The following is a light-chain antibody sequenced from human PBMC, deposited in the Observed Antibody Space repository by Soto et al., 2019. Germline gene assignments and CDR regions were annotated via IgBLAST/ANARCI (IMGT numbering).Light chain of an antibody. CDR3: TSFTSRSTLV. CDR1: SSDVGLYNY. J-gene: IGLJ3*02. Sequence: QSVLTQPASVSGSPGQSITISCTGTSSDVGLYNYVSWYQQHPGKAPKLIIYEVINRPSGLSNRFSGSKSGNTASLTISGLQAEYEADYYCTSFTSRSTLVFGGGTKLTVL. V-gene: IGLV2-14*01. CDR2: EVI.